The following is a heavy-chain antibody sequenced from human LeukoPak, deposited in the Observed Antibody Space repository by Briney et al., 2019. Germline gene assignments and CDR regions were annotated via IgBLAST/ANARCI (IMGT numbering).Heavy chain of an antibody. CDR2: ISYDGSNK. Sequence: GRSLRLSCAASGFTFSSYAMHWVRQAPGKGLEWVAVISYDGSNKYYADSVKGRFTISRDNSKNTLYLQMGSLRAEDMAVYYCARVYSSAYDYWGQGTLVTVSS. D-gene: IGHD3-22*01. CDR3: ARVYSSAYDY. V-gene: IGHV3-30*14. J-gene: IGHJ4*02. CDR1: GFTFSSYA.